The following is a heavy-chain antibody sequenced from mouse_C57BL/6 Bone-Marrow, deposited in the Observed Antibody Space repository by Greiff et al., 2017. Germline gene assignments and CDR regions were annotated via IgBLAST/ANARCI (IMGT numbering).Heavy chain of an antibody. CDR3: ARHYYAMDY. CDR2: ISSGGSYT. V-gene: IGHV5-6*01. J-gene: IGHJ4*01. Sequence: EVQLVESGGDLVKPGGSLKLSCAASGFTFSSYGMSWVRQTPDKRLEWVATISSGGSYTYYPDSVQGRFTISRDNAKNTLYLQMSSLKSEDTAMYYCARHYYAMDYWGQGTSVTVSS. CDR1: GFTFSSYG.